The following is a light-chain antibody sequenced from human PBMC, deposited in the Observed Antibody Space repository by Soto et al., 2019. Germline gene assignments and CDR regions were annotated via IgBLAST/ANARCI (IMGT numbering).Light chain of an antibody. CDR1: NSDVGKYNF. CDR2: EDN. CDR3: CSYAGGRTWV. V-gene: IGLV2-23*01. Sequence: QSALTQPASVSGAPGQSITISCSGTNSDVGKYNFVSWYQQHPGKVPKLIIYEDNKWPSGVSNRFSGSKSGTTASLTISGLQDEDEADYYCCSYAGGRTWVFGGGTKLTVL. J-gene: IGLJ3*02.